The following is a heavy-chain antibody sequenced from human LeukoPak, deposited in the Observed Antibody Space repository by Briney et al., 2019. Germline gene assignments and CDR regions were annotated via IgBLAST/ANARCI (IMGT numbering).Heavy chain of an antibody. CDR2: VSDTGST. V-gene: IGHV4-59*01. D-gene: IGHD4-11*01. Sequence: PSETLSLTCTVSGGSINGYYWSWIRQPPGKGLEWIGYVSDTGSTNYNPSLKSRVTISVDTSKNQFYLKLTSVTAADTAVYYCARTTTTFDDWGHGTLVTVSS. CDR3: ARTTTTFDD. J-gene: IGHJ4*01. CDR1: GGSINGYY.